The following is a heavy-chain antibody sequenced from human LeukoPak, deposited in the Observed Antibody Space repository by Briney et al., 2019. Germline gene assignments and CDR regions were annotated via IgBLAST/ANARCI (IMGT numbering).Heavy chain of an antibody. CDR2: VNTDGSIT. D-gene: IGHD3-10*01. J-gene: IGHJ4*02. CDR3: ARVSVTRGFDY. Sequence: GGSLRLSCAASGFTFSSYWMHWVRQAPGKGLVWVSRVNTDGSITSHADSVKGRFTTSRDNAKNTLYLQMNSLIAEDTAVYYCARVSVTRGFDYWGQGTLVTVSS. CDR1: GFTFSSYW. V-gene: IGHV3-74*01.